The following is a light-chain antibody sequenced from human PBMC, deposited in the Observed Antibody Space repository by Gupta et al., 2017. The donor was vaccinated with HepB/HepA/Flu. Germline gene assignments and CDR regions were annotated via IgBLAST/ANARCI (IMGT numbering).Light chain of an antibody. V-gene: IGLV2-14*01. CDR2: DVN. J-gene: IGLJ1*01. CDR3: NSYTTTITLV. CDR1: SSDVGGYNS. Sequence: QSALTQPASVSGSPGQSHTISCTGPSSDVGGYNSVSWYQQHPGKPPNLMIYDVNNRPSGVSDRFSGSKSGNTASLTISGLQAEDEADYYCNSYTTTITLVFGTGTKVTVL.